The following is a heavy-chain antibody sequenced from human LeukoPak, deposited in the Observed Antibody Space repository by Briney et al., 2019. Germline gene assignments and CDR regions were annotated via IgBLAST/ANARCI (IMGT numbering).Heavy chain of an antibody. D-gene: IGHD2-15*01. CDR3: AKGSGSSCYSPCDY. J-gene: IGHJ4*02. CDR1: GLTFRNYA. CDR2: ICANDGNT. V-gene: IGHV3-23*01. Sequence: PPGRSLRLSCAASGLTFRNYAMSWVRQAPGKGLEWVSVICANDGNTYYADAVKGRFTISRDNSKDTLYLQMDSLRAEDTAVYYCAKGSGSSCYSPCDYWGQGILVTVSS.